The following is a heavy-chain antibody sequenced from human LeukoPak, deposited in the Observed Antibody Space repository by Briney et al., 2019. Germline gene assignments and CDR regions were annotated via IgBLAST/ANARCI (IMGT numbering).Heavy chain of an antibody. CDR3: ARDPGGPVATYYYYGMDV. D-gene: IGHD5-12*01. J-gene: IGHJ6*04. CDR2: ISSRSSYI. CDR1: GFTFSSYS. Sequence: SGGSLRLSCAASGFTFSSYSMNWVRQDPGKGLEWVSSISSRSSYIYYADSVKGRFTISRDNAKNSLYLQMNSLRAEDTAVYYCARDPGGPVATYYYYGMDVWGKGTTVTVSS. V-gene: IGHV3-21*01.